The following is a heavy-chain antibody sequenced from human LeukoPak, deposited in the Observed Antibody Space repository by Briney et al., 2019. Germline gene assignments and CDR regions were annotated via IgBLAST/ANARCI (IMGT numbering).Heavy chain of an antibody. CDR3: ARADRGNGNAFDI. V-gene: IGHV4-61*01. CDR2: IYYSGST. CDR1: GGSVSSGSYY. D-gene: IGHD1-1*01. Sequence: SETLSLTCTVSGGSVSSGSYYWSWIRQPPGKGLEWIGYIYYSGSTNYNPSLKSRVTISVDTSKNQFSLKLSSVTAADTAVYYCARADRGNGNAFDIWGQGTMVTVSS. J-gene: IGHJ3*02.